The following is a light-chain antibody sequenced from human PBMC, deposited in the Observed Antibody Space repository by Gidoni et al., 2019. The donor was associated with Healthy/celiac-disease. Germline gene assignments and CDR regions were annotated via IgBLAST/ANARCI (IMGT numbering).Light chain of an antibody. Sequence: EIVMTQSPATLSVSPGERATLSCRASQSVSSNLAWYQQKPGQAPRLLIYGASTRATGIPARFSGSGSGTEFTLTISSLQSEEFAVYYCQQYNNWPFGFGPGTKVDIK. V-gene: IGKV3-15*01. CDR1: QSVSSN. CDR3: QQYNNWPFG. J-gene: IGKJ3*01. CDR2: GAS.